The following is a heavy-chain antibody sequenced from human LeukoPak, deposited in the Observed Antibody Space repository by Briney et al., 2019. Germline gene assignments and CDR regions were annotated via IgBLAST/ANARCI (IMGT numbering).Heavy chain of an antibody. Sequence: SLKISCTGAGYSFTSYWICGGRQMPGKRLEWMGIIYPGDADTRYNPSFHGQVTISADTSISTSYLQWSSLKASDTAMYYCARRQEQQLVQGPPYFDYWGQRTLVTVSS. D-gene: IGHD6-13*01. CDR3: ARRQEQQLVQGPPYFDY. CDR1: GYSFTSYW. CDR2: IYPGDADT. V-gene: IGHV5-51*01. J-gene: IGHJ4*02.